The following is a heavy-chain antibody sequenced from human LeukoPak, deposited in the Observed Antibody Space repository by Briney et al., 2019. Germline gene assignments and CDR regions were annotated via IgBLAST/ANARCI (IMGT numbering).Heavy chain of an antibody. V-gene: IGHV5-51*01. CDR3: ARQITMVRGVIIQNYFDY. CDR1: GSSFTSYW. J-gene: IGHJ4*02. D-gene: IGHD3-10*01. CDR2: IYPGDSDT. Sequence: GASLQISCKGSGSSFTSYWIGWVRQLPGKRLEWMGIIYPGDSDTRYSPSFQGQVTISADKSISTAYLQWSSLKASDTAMYYCARQITMVRGVIIQNYFDYWGQGTLVTVSS.